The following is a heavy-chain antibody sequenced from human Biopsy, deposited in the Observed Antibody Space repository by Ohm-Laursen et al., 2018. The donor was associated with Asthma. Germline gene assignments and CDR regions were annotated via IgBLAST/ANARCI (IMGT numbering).Heavy chain of an antibody. D-gene: IGHD3-10*01. CDR2: ISGSGGST. J-gene: IGHJ6*02. Sequence: SLRLSCSAPGFTFSSYAMSWVRQAPGKGLEWVSAISGSGGSTYYADSVKGRFTISRDNSKNTLYLQMNSLRAEDTAVYYCARGPNYHGSGRAPIGMDVWGQGTTVTVSS. CDR1: GFTFSSYA. V-gene: IGHV3-23*01. CDR3: ARGPNYHGSGRAPIGMDV.